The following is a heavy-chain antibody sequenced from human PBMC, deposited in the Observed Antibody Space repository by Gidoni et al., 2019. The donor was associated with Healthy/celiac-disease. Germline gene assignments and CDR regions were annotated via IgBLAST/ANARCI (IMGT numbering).Heavy chain of an antibody. D-gene: IGHD3-22*01. Sequence: EVQLLESGGGLVQPGGSLRLSCAASGFTFSSYAMGWVRQAPGKGLEWVSAISGSGGSTYYADSVKGRFTISRDNSKNTLYLQMNSLRAEDTAVYYCAKVGPYYYDSSGYYDYWGQGTLVTVSS. CDR1: GFTFSSYA. CDR2: ISGSGGST. CDR3: AKVGPYYYDSSGYYDY. V-gene: IGHV3-23*01. J-gene: IGHJ4*02.